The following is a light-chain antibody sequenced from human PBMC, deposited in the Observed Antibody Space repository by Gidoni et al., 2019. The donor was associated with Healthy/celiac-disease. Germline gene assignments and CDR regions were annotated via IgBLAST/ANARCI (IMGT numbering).Light chain of an antibody. CDR3: ETWDSNTRV. V-gene: IGLV4-60*02. CDR2: LEGSGSY. CDR1: SGASSYI. J-gene: IGLJ3*02. Sequence: QPVLTQTSSATASLGSSVRLTCTLSSGASSYIIAWHQQQPGKAPRYLMKLEGSGSYNKGSGVPDRFSGSSSGADRYLTISNLQLEDEADYYCETWDSNTRVFGGGTKLTGL.